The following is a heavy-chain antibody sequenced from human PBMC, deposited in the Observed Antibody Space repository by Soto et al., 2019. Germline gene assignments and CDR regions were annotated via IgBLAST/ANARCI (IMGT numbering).Heavy chain of an antibody. D-gene: IGHD2-2*01. V-gene: IGHV4-30-4*01. CDR2: MYYSGNT. Sequence: QVQLQESGPGLVKPSQTLSLTCTVSGGSINNGDYYWSWIRQPPGKGLEWIGYMYYSGNTYYNPSLKSRGTISIDTSKNQFSLKLRSVTVADTAVYFCAREGIGYCKRTSCHGVDVGGQGTTVIVSS. CDR1: GGSINNGDYY. CDR3: AREGIGYCKRTSCHGVDV. J-gene: IGHJ6*02.